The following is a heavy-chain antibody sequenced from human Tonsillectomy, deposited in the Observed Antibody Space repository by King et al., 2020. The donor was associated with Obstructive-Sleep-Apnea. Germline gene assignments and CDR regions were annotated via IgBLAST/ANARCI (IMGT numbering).Heavy chain of an antibody. CDR1: GFSFSSYA. Sequence: VQLVESGGGLVQPGGSLRLSCDASGFSFSSYAMSWLRQAPGKGLEWVSAIDSGGGITWYADSVKGRFTISRDNPKYTLYLQMHSLRAEDTAVYYCAKDYRGPETIDYWGQGTLVTVSS. CDR3: AKDYRGPETIDY. CDR2: IDSGGGIT. D-gene: IGHD4-23*01. V-gene: IGHV3-23*04. J-gene: IGHJ4*02.